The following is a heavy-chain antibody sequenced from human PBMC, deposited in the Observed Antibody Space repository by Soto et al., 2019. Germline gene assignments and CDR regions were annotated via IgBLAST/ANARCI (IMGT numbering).Heavy chain of an antibody. D-gene: IGHD1-1*01. CDR1: GGSISSYY. Sequence: SETLSLTCTVSGGSISSYYWSWIRQPPGKGLEWIGYIYYSGSNNYNHSLKSRVTISVDTSKKQFSLKLSSVTAADTAVYYCARLQPGNTDAFHXWGKGTMVTVS. CDR2: IYYSGSN. V-gene: IGHV4-59*01. CDR3: ARLQPGNTDAFHX. J-gene: IGHJ3*02.